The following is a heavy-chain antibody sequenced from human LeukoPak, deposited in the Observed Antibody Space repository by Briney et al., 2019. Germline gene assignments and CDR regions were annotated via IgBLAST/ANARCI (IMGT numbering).Heavy chain of an antibody. CDR1: GGSISSGGYS. Sequence: SQTLSLTCAVSGGSISSGGYSWSWLRQPPGKGLEWIGYIYHSGSTYYNPSLKSRVTISVDRSKNQFSLKLSSVTAADTAVYYCARVQLGYFDYWGQGTLVTVSS. D-gene: IGHD2-2*01. CDR2: IYHSGST. CDR3: ARVQLGYFDY. J-gene: IGHJ4*02. V-gene: IGHV4-30-2*01.